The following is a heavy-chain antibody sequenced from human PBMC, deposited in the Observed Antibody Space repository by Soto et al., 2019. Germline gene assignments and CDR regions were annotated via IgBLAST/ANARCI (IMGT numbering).Heavy chain of an antibody. CDR2: IYPGDSDT. CDR3: ARSPWNYGRYWFDP. V-gene: IGHV5-51*01. Sequence: PGESLKISCKGSGYRFTNYWIGWVRQMPGKGLEWMGIIYPGDSDTRYSPSFQGQVTISADKSISTAYLQWSSLKASDTAMYYCARSPWNYGRYWFDPWGQGTLVTVSS. J-gene: IGHJ5*02. D-gene: IGHD1-7*01. CDR1: GYRFTNYW.